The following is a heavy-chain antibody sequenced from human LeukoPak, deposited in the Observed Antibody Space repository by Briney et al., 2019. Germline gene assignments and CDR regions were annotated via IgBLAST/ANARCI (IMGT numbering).Heavy chain of an antibody. V-gene: IGHV4-34*01. J-gene: IGHJ6*02. CDR2: INHSGST. CDR3: ARGDADYYYYYGMDV. Sequence: TSETLSLTCAVYGGSFSGYYWSWIRQPPGKGLKWIGEINHSGSTNYNPSLKSRVTISVDTSKNQFSLKLSSVTAADTAVYYCARGDADYYYYYGMDVWGQGTTVTVSS. D-gene: IGHD2-2*01. CDR1: GGSFSGYY.